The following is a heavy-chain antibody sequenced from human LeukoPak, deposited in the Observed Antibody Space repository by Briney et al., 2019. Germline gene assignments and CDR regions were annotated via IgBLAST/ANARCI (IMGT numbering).Heavy chain of an antibody. CDR3: AKRGGSGWYDY. D-gene: IGHD6-19*01. CDR2: ISGSGGST. J-gene: IGHJ4*02. V-gene: IGHV3-23*01. CDR1: GFTFSSYG. Sequence: GGTLRLSCAASGFTFSSYGMSWVRQAPGKGLEWVSAISGSGGSTYYADSVKGRFTISRDNSKNTLYLQMNSLRAEDTAVYYCAKRGGSGWYDYWGQGTLVTVSS.